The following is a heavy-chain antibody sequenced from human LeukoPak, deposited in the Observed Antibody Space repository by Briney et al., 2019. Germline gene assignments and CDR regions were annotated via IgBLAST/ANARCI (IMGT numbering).Heavy chain of an antibody. CDR1: GFTFSHYW. Sequence: QAGGSLRLSCAASGFTFSHYWMSWVRQTPGKGLEWVANIKPDGSDKYYVDSVKGRLTISRDNAKNSLYLQMDSLRAEDTAVYYCAREDMWAFDMWGQGTMVTVSS. CDR3: AREDMWAFDM. V-gene: IGHV3-7*01. CDR2: IKPDGSDK. D-gene: IGHD2-15*01. J-gene: IGHJ3*02.